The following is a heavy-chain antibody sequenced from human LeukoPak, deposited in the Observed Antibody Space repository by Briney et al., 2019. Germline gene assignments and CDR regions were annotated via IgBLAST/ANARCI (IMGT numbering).Heavy chain of an antibody. V-gene: IGHV1-69*04. Sequence: ASVKVSCKASGGTFSCYAISWVRQAPGQGLEWMGRIIPILGIANYAQKFQGRVTITADKSTSTAYMELSSLRSEDTAVYYCARDISSVREDYYYYGMDVWGQGTTVTVSS. J-gene: IGHJ6*02. CDR1: GGTFSCYA. CDR3: ARDISSVREDYYYYGMDV. D-gene: IGHD3-22*01. CDR2: IIPILGIA.